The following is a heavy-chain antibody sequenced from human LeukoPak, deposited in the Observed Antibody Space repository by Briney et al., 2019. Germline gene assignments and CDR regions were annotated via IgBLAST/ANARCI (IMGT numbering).Heavy chain of an antibody. CDR3: ARDFHRRLYDSSGYYPY. J-gene: IGHJ4*02. CDR1: GFTVSSNY. Sequence: GSLRLSCAASGFTVSSNYMNWVRQAPGKGLEWVSYISSSSSTIYYADSVKGRFTISRDNAKNPLYLQMNSLRAEDTAVYYCARDFHRRLYDSSGYYPYWGQGSLVTVSS. CDR2: ISSSSSTI. D-gene: IGHD3-22*01. V-gene: IGHV3-48*01.